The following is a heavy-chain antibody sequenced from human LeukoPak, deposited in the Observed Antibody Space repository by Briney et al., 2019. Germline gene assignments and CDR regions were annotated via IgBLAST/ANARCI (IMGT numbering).Heavy chain of an antibody. V-gene: IGHV3-23*01. CDR2: TSRSDDGT. CDR1: GFPLSSYA. J-gene: IGHJ4*02. Sequence: PGGSLRLSCAASGFPLSSYAMSWVRQVPGKGLEWVSATSRSDDGTYHADSVRGRFTINRDNFRNTLYLQMNRLRVEDAALYYCARAPVTSCRGAFCYPFDLWGQGVLVTVSS. CDR3: ARAPVTSCRGAFCYPFDL. D-gene: IGHD2-21*01.